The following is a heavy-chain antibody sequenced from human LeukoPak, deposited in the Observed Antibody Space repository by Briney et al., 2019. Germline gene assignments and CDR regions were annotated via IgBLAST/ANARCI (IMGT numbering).Heavy chain of an antibody. CDR2: GYYSGTT. D-gene: IGHD5-18*01. CDR3: ARSEGRLWFHFDY. J-gene: IGHJ4*02. V-gene: IGHV4-39*01. CDR1: GGSMNTNNYY. Sequence: SETLSLTCTVSGGSMNTNNYYWGCIRQPPGKGLEWIVSGYYSGTTYYNPSLKSRVTISAATSKNRFSLKLRSVTAADTAVYYCARSEGRLWFHFDYWGQGTLVTVSS.